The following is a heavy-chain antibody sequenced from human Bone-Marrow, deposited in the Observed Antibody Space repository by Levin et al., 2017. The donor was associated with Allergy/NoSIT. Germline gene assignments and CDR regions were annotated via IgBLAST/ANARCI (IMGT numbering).Heavy chain of an antibody. CDR3: VGGSYLFTFDY. J-gene: IGHJ4*02. CDR1: GGSISSYY. Sequence: NPSETLSLTCTVSGGSISSYYWSWIRQPPGKGLEWIGYIYYSGSTNYNPSLKSRVTISVDTSKNQFSLKLSSVTAADTAVYYCVGGSYLFTFDYWGQGTLVTVSS. V-gene: IGHV4-59*01. CDR2: IYYSGST. D-gene: IGHD1-26*01.